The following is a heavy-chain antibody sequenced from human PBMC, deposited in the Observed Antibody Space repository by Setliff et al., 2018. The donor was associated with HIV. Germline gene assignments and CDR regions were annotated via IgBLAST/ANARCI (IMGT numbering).Heavy chain of an antibody. Sequence: ASVKVSCKASGGSFSSYAFSWVRQAPGQGLEWMGGIIPMLAVANYAQNFQGRVTITADKSTSTAYMELSSLRSEDTAVYYCARDQPTVYYTSWYDSGEYNWFDPWGQGTLVTVSS. CDR1: GGSFSSYA. CDR2: IIPMLAVA. J-gene: IGHJ5*02. D-gene: IGHD6-13*01. V-gene: IGHV1-69*10. CDR3: ARDQPTVYYTSWYDSGEYNWFDP.